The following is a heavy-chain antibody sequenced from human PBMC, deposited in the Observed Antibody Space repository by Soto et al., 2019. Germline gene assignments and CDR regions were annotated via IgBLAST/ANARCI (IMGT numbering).Heavy chain of an antibody. J-gene: IGHJ4*02. CDR2: ISAYNGNS. D-gene: IGHD5-12*01. V-gene: IGHV1-18*01. CDR3: ARDRTVRLWAPEYSGYDGDFDY. Sequence: ASVKVSCKASGYTFTSYGISWVRQAPGQGLEWMGWISAYNGNSNYEQKLQGRVTMTTDTSTSTAYMELRSLRSDDTAVYYCARDRTVRLWAPEYSGYDGDFDYWGQGTLVTVSS. CDR1: GYTFTSYG.